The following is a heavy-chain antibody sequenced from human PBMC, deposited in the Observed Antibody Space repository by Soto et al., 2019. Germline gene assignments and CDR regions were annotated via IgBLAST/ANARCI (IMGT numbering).Heavy chain of an antibody. CDR1: GFTFSSYA. Sequence: GGSLRLSCAASGFTFSSYAMSWVRQAPGKGLEWVSAISGSGGSTYYADSVKGRFTISRDNSKNTLYLQMNSLRAEDTAVYYCARMPDYYGSGSYEFDPWGQGTLVTVSS. D-gene: IGHD3-10*01. J-gene: IGHJ5*02. V-gene: IGHV3-23*01. CDR2: ISGSGGST. CDR3: ARMPDYYGSGSYEFDP.